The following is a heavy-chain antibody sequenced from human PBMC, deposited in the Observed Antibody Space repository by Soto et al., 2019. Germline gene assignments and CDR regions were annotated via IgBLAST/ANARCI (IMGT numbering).Heavy chain of an antibody. J-gene: IGHJ4*02. CDR1: GFTFSNSW. CDR2: INADGTST. D-gene: IGHD2-2*01. CDR3: VKVLARGVGVPRFYFDS. Sequence: GGSLRLSCAASGFTFSNSWMHWVRQVSGKGLEWVSRINADGTSTSYADSVKGRFTISRDNAKNTLYLHVNSLRAEDTAVYYCVKVLARGVGVPRFYFDSWGQGALVTVP. V-gene: IGHV3-74*01.